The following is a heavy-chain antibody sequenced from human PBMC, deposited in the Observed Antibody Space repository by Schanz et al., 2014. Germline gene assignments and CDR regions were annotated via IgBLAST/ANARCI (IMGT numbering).Heavy chain of an antibody. Sequence: EVQLLESGGGLVEPGGSLRLSCATSGLTFTSAWMSWVRQAPGKGLVWVSRINGDGSRTAYADSVKGRFTISRDNAKNTRYLQMNSLRAEDTAVYYCAKSEAFDIWGQGTLVTVSS. CDR2: INGDGSRT. J-gene: IGHJ3*02. V-gene: IGHV3-74*02. CDR1: GLTFTSAW. CDR3: AKSEAFDI.